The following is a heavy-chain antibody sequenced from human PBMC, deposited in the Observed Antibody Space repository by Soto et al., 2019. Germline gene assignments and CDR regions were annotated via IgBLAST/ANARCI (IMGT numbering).Heavy chain of an antibody. D-gene: IGHD5-12*01. J-gene: IGHJ4*02. CDR1: GGTFSTST. Sequence: QVQLVQSGAEVKKPGSSVKVSCKASGGTFSTSTFTWVRQAPGQGLEWMGRTIPLLNAADYAQDFQGRLTITADKSTNTTYMELTSLTSKDTAVYFCARDSPIGSTFSGYDAIDSWGQGTLVTVSS. V-gene: IGHV1-69*08. CDR2: TIPLLNAA. CDR3: ARDSPIGSTFSGYDAIDS.